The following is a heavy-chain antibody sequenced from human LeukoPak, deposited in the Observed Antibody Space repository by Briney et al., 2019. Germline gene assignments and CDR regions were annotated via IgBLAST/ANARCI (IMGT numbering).Heavy chain of an antibody. CDR1: GASITRGGHY. CDR2: IYYSGST. Sequence: PSETLSLTCTVSGASITRGGHYWTWIRQPPGKGLEWIGYIYYSGSTNYNPSLKSRVTISVDTSKNQFSLKLSSVTAADTAVYYCARGRILTGYHYWGQGTLVTVSS. V-gene: IGHV4-61*08. D-gene: IGHD3-9*01. J-gene: IGHJ4*02. CDR3: ARGRILTGYHY.